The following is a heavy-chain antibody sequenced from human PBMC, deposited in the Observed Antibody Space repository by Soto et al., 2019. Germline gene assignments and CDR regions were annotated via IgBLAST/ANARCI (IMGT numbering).Heavy chain of an antibody. Sequence: CGWLRLSCLASGFTFSSCGMNWYRQAPGEELEWVAGFSQTGANRYCADSGWGRFIISRDNSRKTGCLELNSLGGDGSAFYYCAAEGGKTTCNFGFWDKGT. CDR3: AAEGGKTTCNFGF. CDR2: FSQTGANR. D-gene: IGHD3-3*02. V-gene: IGHV3-23*01. CDR1: GFTFSSCG. J-gene: IGHJ4*02.